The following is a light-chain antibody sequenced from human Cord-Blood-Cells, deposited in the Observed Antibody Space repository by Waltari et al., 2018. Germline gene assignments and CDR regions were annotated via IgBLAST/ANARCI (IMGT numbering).Light chain of an antibody. CDR2: VAS. V-gene: IGKV3-20*01. J-gene: IGKJ1*01. CDR3: QQYGSSPRT. CDR1: QRVSSSY. Sequence: EIVLTQSPGTLSLSPGERATLSCRASQRVSSSYLAWSQQKPGRAPRLLIYVASSRATGIPDRFSGSGSGTDFTLTISRLEPEDFAVYYCQQYGSSPRTFGQGTKVEIK.